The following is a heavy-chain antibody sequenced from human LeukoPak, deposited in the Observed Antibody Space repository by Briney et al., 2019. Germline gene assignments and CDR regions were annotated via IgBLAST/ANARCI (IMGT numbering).Heavy chain of an antibody. V-gene: IGHV4-39*01. J-gene: IGHJ4*02. CDR2: IYYSGST. CDR1: GGSISSSSYY. CDR3: ARVDTAMALLFDY. D-gene: IGHD5-18*01. Sequence: PSETLSLTCTVSGGSISSSSYYWGWIRQPPGKGLEWIGSIYYSGSTYYNPSLKSRVTISVDTSKSQFSLKLSSVTAADTAVYYCARVDTAMALLFDYWGQGTLVTVSS.